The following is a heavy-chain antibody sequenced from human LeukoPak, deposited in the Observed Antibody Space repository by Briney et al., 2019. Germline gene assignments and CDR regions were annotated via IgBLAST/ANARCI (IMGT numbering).Heavy chain of an antibody. D-gene: IGHD2-15*01. CDR3: ARDGIWGEIDAFDI. V-gene: IGHV4-34*01. Sequence: SETLSLTCAVYGGSFSGYYWSWIRQPPGKGPEWIGEINHSGSTNYNPSLKSRVTISVDTSKNQFSLKLSSVTAADTAVYYCARDGIWGEIDAFDIWGQGTMVTVSS. CDR2: INHSGST. J-gene: IGHJ3*02. CDR1: GGSFSGYY.